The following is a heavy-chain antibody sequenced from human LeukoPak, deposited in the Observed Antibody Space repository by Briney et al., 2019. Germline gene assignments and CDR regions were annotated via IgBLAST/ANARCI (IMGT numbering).Heavy chain of an antibody. CDR1: GFTFSSYE. D-gene: IGHD2-2*01. Sequence: GGSLRLSCAASGFTFSSYEMNWVRQAPGKGLEWVSYISSSGSTIYYADSVKGRFTISRDNAKNSLYLQMNSLRAGGTAVYYCARGSLYCSSTSCYLDYWGQGTLVTVSS. V-gene: IGHV3-48*03. J-gene: IGHJ4*02. CDR3: ARGSLYCSSTSCYLDY. CDR2: ISSSGSTI.